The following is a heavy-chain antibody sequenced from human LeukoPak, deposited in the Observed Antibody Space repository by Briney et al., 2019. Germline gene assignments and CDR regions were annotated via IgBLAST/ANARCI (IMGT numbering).Heavy chain of an antibody. V-gene: IGHV4-39*07. D-gene: IGHD3-10*01. J-gene: IGHJ4*02. CDR2: IYYSGST. CDR3: ARGLWFGDENPPYFDY. CDR1: GGSISSSSYY. Sequence: SETLSLTCTVSGGSISSSSYYWGWIRQPPGKGLEWIGSIYYSGSTYYNPSLKSRVTISVDTSKNQFSLKLSSVTAADTAVYYCARGLWFGDENPPYFDYWGQGTLVTVSS.